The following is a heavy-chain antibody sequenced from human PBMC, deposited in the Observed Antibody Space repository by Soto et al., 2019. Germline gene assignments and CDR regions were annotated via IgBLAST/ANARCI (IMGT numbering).Heavy chain of an antibody. Sequence: ASVKVSCKASGYTFTSYSMHWVRQAPGQRPEWMGWINTGNGNTKYSQKFQGRVTITRDTSASTAYMELSSLRSEDTAMYYCARGDSGSYLYYFYDWGQGSLVTVSS. CDR1: GYTFTSYS. D-gene: IGHD1-26*01. CDR2: INTGNGNT. CDR3: ARGDSGSYLYYFYD. V-gene: IGHV1-3*04. J-gene: IGHJ4*02.